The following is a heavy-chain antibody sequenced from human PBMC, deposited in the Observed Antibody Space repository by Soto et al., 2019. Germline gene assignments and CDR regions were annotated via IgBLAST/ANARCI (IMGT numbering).Heavy chain of an antibody. CDR1: GFTFGSYG. J-gene: IGHJ4*02. V-gene: IGHV3-33*01. Sequence: PGGSLRLSCAASGFTFGSYGMHWVRQAPGKGLEWVAVIWYDGSNKYYADSVKRRFTISRDNSKNTLYLQMNSLRAEDTAVYYCARDLQAAAGTATYFDYWGQGTLVTVSS. CDR2: IWYDGSNK. CDR3: ARDLQAAAGTATYFDY. D-gene: IGHD6-13*01.